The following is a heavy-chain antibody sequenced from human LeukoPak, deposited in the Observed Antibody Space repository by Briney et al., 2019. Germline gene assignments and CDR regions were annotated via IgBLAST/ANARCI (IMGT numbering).Heavy chain of an antibody. J-gene: IGHJ4*02. Sequence: GGSLRLSCAASGFTFSSYGMHWVRQAPGKGLEWVAFIRYDGSNKYYADSVKGRFTISRDNSKNTLYLQMNSLRAEDTAMYYCAKGLEMATTLDYWGQGTLVTVSS. CDR1: GFTFSSYG. CDR3: AKGLEMATTLDY. V-gene: IGHV3-30*02. CDR2: IRYDGSNK. D-gene: IGHD5-24*01.